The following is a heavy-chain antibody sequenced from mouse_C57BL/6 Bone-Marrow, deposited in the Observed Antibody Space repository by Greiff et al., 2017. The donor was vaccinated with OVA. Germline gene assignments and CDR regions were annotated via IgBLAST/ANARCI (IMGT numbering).Heavy chain of an antibody. CDR1: GYTFTDYY. CDR2: INPNNGGT. Sequence: EVKLQQSGPELVKPGASVKISCKASGYTFTDYYMNWVKQSHGKSLEWIGDINPNNGGTSYNQKFKGKATLTVDKSSSTAYMELNSLTSEDSAVYYCARDYFDYWGQGTTLTVSS. CDR3: ARDYFDY. V-gene: IGHV1-26*01. J-gene: IGHJ2*01.